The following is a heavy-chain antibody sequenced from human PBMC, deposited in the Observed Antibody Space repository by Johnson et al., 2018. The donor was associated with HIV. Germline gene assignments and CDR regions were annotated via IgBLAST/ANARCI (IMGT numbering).Heavy chain of an antibody. J-gene: IGHJ3*02. D-gene: IGHD2-8*02. V-gene: IGHV3-30*04. CDR3: AKDLDRELLALWAFHT. CDR1: GFTFSSYA. Sequence: HVQLVESGGGVVQPGRSLRLSCAASGFTFSSYAMHWVRQAPGKGLEWVAVISYDGSNKYYADSVKGRFTISRDNSKNTLYLQMNSLRAEDTAVYYCAKDLDRELLALWAFHTWGQGTMVTVSS. CDR2: ISYDGSNK.